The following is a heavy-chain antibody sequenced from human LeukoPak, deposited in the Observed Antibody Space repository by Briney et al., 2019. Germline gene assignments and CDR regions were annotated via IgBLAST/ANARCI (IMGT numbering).Heavy chain of an antibody. CDR1: GFTFSSYA. V-gene: IGHV3-23*01. Sequence: GGSLRLSCAASGFTFSSYAMSWVRQAPGKGLEWVSAISGSGGSTYYADSVKGRFTISRDNSKNTLYLQMNSLRAEDTAVYYCAKHLMATTGPPTGAFDIWGQGTMVTVSS. CDR3: AKHLMATTGPPTGAFDI. D-gene: IGHD5-24*01. CDR2: ISGSGGST. J-gene: IGHJ3*02.